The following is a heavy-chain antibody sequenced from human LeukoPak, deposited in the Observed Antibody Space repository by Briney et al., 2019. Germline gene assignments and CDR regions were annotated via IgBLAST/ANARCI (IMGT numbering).Heavy chain of an antibody. CDR1: GYTFTSYG. J-gene: IGHJ6*02. CDR3: ARGSIDNHYYHSKPGRPAFLSYYYYGMDV. V-gene: IGHV1-18*01. Sequence: ASVKVSCKASGYTFTSYGISWVRQAPGQGLEWMGWISAYNGNTNYAQKLQGRVTTTTDTSTSTAYMELRSLRSDDTAVYYCARGSIDNHYYHSKPGRPAFLSYYYYGMDVWGQGTTVTVSS. D-gene: IGHD3-22*01. CDR2: ISAYNGNT.